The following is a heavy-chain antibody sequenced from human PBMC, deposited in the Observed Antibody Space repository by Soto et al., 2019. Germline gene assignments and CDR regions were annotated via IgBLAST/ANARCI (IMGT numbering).Heavy chain of an antibody. CDR2: ISYSGTT. CDR3: ARPTDCTVVTHCQFYS. CDR1: GDSTSSNPYS. D-gene: IGHD2-15*01. V-gene: IGHV4-39*01. J-gene: IGHJ4*02. Sequence: QLQLQESGPGLVKPSETLSLTCSVSGDSTSSNPYSWGWIRQPPGKGLEWIGSISYSGTTYYNPYLKSRVTISADASTNKFSLSLNSVTAADTAVYHCARPTDCTVVTHCQFYSWGRGTLVTVS.